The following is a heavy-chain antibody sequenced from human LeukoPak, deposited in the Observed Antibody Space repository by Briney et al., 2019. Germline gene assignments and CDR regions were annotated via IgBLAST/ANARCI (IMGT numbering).Heavy chain of an antibody. CDR2: ISDSGGRT. CDR3: AKALLCGAGTYYRNYFDY. Sequence: GGSLRLSCAVSGITLSNYGMSWVRQAPGKGLEWVAGISDSGGRTNYADSVKGRFTISRDNPKNTLYLQMNSLRAEDTAVYYCAKALLCGAGTYYRNYFDYWGQGILVTVSS. J-gene: IGHJ4*02. D-gene: IGHD3-10*01. CDR1: GITLSNYG. V-gene: IGHV3-23*01.